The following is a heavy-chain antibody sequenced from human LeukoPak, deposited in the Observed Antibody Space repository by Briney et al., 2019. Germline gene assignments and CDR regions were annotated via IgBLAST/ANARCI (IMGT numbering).Heavy chain of an antibody. Sequence: GASVKVSCKASGYTFTGHYMHWVRQAPGQGLEWMGWINPNSGGTNYAQKFQGRVTMTRDTSISTAYMELSRLRSDDTAVYYCARAMGLGGYSYGWMGLGYYYYMDVWGKGTTVAISS. V-gene: IGHV1-2*02. D-gene: IGHD5-18*01. CDR3: ARAMGLGGYSYGWMGLGYYYYMDV. J-gene: IGHJ6*03. CDR2: INPNSGGT. CDR1: GYTFTGHY.